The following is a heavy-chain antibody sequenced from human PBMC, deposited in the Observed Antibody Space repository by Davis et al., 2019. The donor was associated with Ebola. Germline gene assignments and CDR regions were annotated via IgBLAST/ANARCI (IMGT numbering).Heavy chain of an antibody. CDR2: ICGPGGTT. CDR1: GFTFSSYA. CDR3: VSGIVGAFDY. J-gene: IGHJ4*02. V-gene: IGHV3-23*01. D-gene: IGHD1-26*01. Sequence: GESLKISCAASGFTFSSYAMTWVRQGPGKGLEWVSGICGPGGTTYYADSVKGRFTISRDNSKNTLYLQIGSLRAEDTAVYYCVSGIVGAFDYWGQGTLVTVSS.